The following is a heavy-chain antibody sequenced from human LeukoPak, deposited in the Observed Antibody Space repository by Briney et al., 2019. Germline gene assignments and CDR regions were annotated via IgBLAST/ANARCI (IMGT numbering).Heavy chain of an antibody. CDR3: ARGGVTAILGLPYYYYGMDV. CDR1: GGTFSSYA. Sequence: GASVKVSCKASGGTFSSYAISWVRQAPGQGLEWMGGIIPIFGTANYAQKFQGRVTITADESTSTAYMELSSLRSEDTAVYYCARGGVTAILGLPYYYYGMDVWGQGTTVTVSS. J-gene: IGHJ6*02. V-gene: IGHV1-69*13. D-gene: IGHD2-21*02. CDR2: IIPIFGTA.